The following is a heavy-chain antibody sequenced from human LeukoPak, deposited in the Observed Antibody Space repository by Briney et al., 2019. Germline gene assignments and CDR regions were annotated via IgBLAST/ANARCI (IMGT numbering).Heavy chain of an antibody. D-gene: IGHD3-9*01. CDR1: GGSISSYY. J-gene: IGHJ4*02. Sequence: PSETLSLTCTVSGGSISSYYWSWIRQPPGKGLEWMGYIYYSGNTNYNPSLKSRVTISVDTSKNQFSLKLSSVTAADTAVYYCARGPYDDILTGFPYWGQGTLVTVSS. CDR3: ARGPYDDILTGFPY. CDR2: IYYSGNT. V-gene: IGHV4-59*01.